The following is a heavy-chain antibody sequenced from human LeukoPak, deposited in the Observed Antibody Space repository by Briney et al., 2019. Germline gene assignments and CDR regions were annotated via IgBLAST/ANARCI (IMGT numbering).Heavy chain of an antibody. CDR2: IYYTGST. V-gene: IGHV4-59*01. J-gene: IGHJ4*02. CDR1: GDSINSYY. Sequence: SETLSLTCTVAGDSINSYYWTWIRQAPGKGLEWSGHIYYTGSTNYSPSLKRRVSISIDPSKNRPSLKFTSVIAADTVVYYCARDPTYWGEGILVTVSS. CDR3: ARDPTY.